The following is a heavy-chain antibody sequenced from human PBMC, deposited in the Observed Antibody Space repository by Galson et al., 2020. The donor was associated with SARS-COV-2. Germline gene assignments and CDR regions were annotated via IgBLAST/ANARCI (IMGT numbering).Heavy chain of an antibody. CDR2: IYYSGST. CDR1: GSSISSSSYY. J-gene: IGHJ2*01. D-gene: IGHD5-18*01. V-gene: IGHV4-39*01. CDR3: ARILGGYDWYFDR. Sequence: ETSETLSLTCTVSGSSISSSSYYWGWIRQPPGKGLEWIGSIYYSGSTYYNPSSKSRVTISVDTSTNQFSLKLSSVTAADTAVYYCARILGGYDWYFDRWGRGTLVTVSS.